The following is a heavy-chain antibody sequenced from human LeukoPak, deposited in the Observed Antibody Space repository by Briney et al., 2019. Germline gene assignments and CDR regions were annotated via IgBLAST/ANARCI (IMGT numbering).Heavy chain of an antibody. D-gene: IGHD3-9*01. Sequence: GGSLRLSCAASGFTFSSYSMNWVRQAPGKGLEWVSSISSSSSYIYYADSVKGRFTISRDNAKNSLYLQMNSLRAEDTAVYCCARDGEPNYDILTGYYSNAYWFDPWGQGTLVTVSS. CDR3: ARDGEPNYDILTGYYSNAYWFDP. J-gene: IGHJ5*02. CDR1: GFTFSSYS. V-gene: IGHV3-21*01. CDR2: ISSSSSYI.